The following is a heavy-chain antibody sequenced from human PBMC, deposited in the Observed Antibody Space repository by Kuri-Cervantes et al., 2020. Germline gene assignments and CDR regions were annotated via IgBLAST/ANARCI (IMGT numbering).Heavy chain of an antibody. CDR3: ARERNVLRFFDI. J-gene: IGHJ3*02. D-gene: IGHD3-3*01. CDR1: GGTFSSYA. Sequence: SVKVSCKASGGTFSSYAISWVRQAPGQGLEWMGGIIPIFGTANYAQKLQGRVTITADESTSTAYMELSSLRSEGTAVYYCARERNVLRFFDIWGQGTMVTVSS. V-gene: IGHV1-69*13. CDR2: IIPIFGTA.